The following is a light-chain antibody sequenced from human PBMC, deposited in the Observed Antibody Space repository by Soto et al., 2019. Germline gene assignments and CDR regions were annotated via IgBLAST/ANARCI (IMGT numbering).Light chain of an antibody. CDR3: QQYNNWPPDRT. Sequence: EIVMTQSPATLSVSPGDRAALSCRASQSVGSNLAWYQQKPGQAPRLLIYGASTRATGIPARFSGSGSGTVFTLTISSRQSEDLAIYFCQQYNNWPPDRTFGQGTKVEIK. J-gene: IGKJ1*01. CDR1: QSVGSN. CDR2: GAS. V-gene: IGKV3-15*01.